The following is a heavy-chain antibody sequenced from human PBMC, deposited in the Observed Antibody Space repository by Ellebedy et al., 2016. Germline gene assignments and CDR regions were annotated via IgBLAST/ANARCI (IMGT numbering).Heavy chain of an antibody. CDR1: GFTFSTYS. V-gene: IGHV3-48*01. J-gene: IGHJ4*02. Sequence: GESLKISXAASGFTFSTYSMNWVRQAPGKGLEWISYISISGGTIYYADSVKGRFTISRDNAKNALYLQMNSLRAEDTAVYYCATDTGNFWSSDYWGQGTLVTVSS. CDR2: ISISGGTI. D-gene: IGHD1-7*01. CDR3: ATDTGNFWSSDY.